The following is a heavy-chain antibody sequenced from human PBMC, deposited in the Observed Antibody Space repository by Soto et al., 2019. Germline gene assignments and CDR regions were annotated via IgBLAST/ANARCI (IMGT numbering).Heavy chain of an antibody. D-gene: IGHD2-2*01. Sequence: QVQLVQSGAEVKKPGASVKVSCKASGYTFTSYGISWVRQAPGQGLEWMGWISAYNGNTNYAQKLQGRVTMTTGTSRSTAYMELRSLRSDDTAVYYCARAPAHIVVVPAAIDVWGQGTMVIVSS. V-gene: IGHV1-18*01. CDR3: ARAPAHIVVVPAAIDV. J-gene: IGHJ3*01. CDR1: GYTFTSYG. CDR2: ISAYNGNT.